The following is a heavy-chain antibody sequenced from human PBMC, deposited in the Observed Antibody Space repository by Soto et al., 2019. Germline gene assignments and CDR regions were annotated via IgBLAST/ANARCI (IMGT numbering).Heavy chain of an antibody. Sequence: QVQLVESGGGVVQPGRSLRLSCAASGFTFSRYAIHWVRQAPGKGLEWVAVVSYDGSDKFYAESVKGRFTISRDNSENTLYLQMNSLKPEDTAVYYCARDFGDYESYYYGMDVWGQGTTVTVSS. J-gene: IGHJ6*02. V-gene: IGHV3-30*01. CDR2: VSYDGSDK. CDR1: GFTFSRYA. D-gene: IGHD4-17*01. CDR3: ARDFGDYESYYYGMDV.